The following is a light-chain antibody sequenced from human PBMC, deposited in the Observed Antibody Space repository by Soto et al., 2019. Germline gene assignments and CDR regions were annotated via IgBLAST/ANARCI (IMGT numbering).Light chain of an antibody. J-gene: IGKJ4*01. CDR3: QNYNSAPLT. CDR2: AAS. V-gene: IGKV1-27*01. CDR1: QGITYY. Sequence: DIQMTQSPSSLSASVGDRGAITCLASQGITYYLAWYQQKPGKVPKLLIYAASTLQSGVPSRFSGGGSGADFPLTTSSLQPEDVATYYCQNYNSAPLTFGGGTKVDIK.